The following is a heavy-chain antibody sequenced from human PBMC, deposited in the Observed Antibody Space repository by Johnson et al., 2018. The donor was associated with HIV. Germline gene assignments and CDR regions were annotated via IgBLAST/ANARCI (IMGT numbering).Heavy chain of an antibody. CDR1: GFTFSSYA. V-gene: IGHV3-30-3*01. J-gene: IGHJ3*01. CDR3: ARGSRDTHDNDDVFLLQAFDF. Sequence: HVQLVESGGGVVQPGRSLRLSCAASGFTFSSYAMHWVRQAPGKGLEWVAVISYDGSNKYYADSVRGRFIISRDNSKNTLYLQMNSLRAEDTALYYCARGSRDTHDNDDVFLLQAFDFWGQGTEVTVSS. D-gene: IGHD3-16*01. CDR2: ISYDGSNK.